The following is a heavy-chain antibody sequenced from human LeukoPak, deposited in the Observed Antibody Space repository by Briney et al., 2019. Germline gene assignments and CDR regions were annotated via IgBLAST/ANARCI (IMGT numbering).Heavy chain of an antibody. CDR1: GGSISSGGYY. V-gene: IGHV4-31*03. CDR2: IYYSGST. Sequence: SQTLSLTCTVSGGSISSGGYYWSWIRQHPGKGLEWIGYIYYSGSTYYNPSLKSRVTISVDTCKNQFSLKLSSVTAADTAVYYCARDHYYDSSGHHPGAFDIWGQGTMVTVSS. D-gene: IGHD3-22*01. CDR3: ARDHYYDSSGHHPGAFDI. J-gene: IGHJ3*02.